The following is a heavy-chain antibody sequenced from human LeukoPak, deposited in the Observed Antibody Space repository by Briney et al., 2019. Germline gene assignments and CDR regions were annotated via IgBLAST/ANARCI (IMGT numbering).Heavy chain of an antibody. D-gene: IGHD3-10*01. V-gene: IGHV1-18*01. CDR3: ARGRDYGSGSYLRWFDP. CDR1: GYTFTSYG. CDR2: ISAYNGNT. J-gene: IGHJ5*02. Sequence: ASVKVSCKASGYTFTSYGISWVRRAPGQELEWMGWISAYNGNTNYAQKLQGRVTMTTDTSTSTAYMELRSLRSDDTAVYYCARGRDYGSGSYLRWFDPWGQGTLVTVSS.